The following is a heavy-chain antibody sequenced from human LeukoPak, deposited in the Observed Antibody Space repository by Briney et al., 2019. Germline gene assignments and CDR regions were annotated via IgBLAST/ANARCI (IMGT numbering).Heavy chain of an antibody. Sequence: PSETLSLTCTVSGGSISSYYWSWIRQPPGKGLEWIGYIYYSGSTSYNPSLKSRVTISVDTSKNQFSLKLSSVTAADTAVYYCARDSWPEVVRLDFWGQGTLVTVSS. CDR2: IYYSGST. V-gene: IGHV4-59*12. CDR3: ARDSWPEVVRLDF. J-gene: IGHJ4*02. D-gene: IGHD1-14*01. CDR1: GGSISSYY.